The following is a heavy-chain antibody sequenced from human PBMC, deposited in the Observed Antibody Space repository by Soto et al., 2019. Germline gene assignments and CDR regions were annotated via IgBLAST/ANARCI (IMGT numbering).Heavy chain of an antibody. CDR3: AKDQYGYCSSTSCSPSDY. D-gene: IGHD2-2*01. CDR2: ISYDGSNK. CDR1: GFTFSSYG. Sequence: GGSLRLSCAACGFTFSSYGMHWVRQAPGKGLEWVAVISYDGSNKYYADSVKGRFTISRDNSKNTLYLQMNSLRAEDTAVYYCAKDQYGYCSSTSCSPSDYWGQGTLVTVSS. J-gene: IGHJ4*02. V-gene: IGHV3-30*18.